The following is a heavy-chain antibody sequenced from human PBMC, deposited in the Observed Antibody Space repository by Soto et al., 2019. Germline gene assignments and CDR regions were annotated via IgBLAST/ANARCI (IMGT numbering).Heavy chain of an antibody. D-gene: IGHD4-17*01. Sequence: EVQLVESGGGLVQPGRSLRLSCAASGFTFDDYAMHWVRQAPGKGLEWVSGISWNSGSIGYADSVKGRFTISRDNAKNPLYLHMNSLRAEDTALYYCAKDLVGITVTTGSYFDYWGQGTLVTVSS. CDR1: GFTFDDYA. J-gene: IGHJ4*02. V-gene: IGHV3-9*01. CDR3: AKDLVGITVTTGSYFDY. CDR2: ISWNSGSI.